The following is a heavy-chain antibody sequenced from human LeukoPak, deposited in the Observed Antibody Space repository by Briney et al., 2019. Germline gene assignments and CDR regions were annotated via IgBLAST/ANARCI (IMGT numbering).Heavy chain of an antibody. CDR1: GFTFSSYA. CDR2: ISGSGGST. Sequence: GGSLRLSCAASGFTFSSYAMSWVRQAPGKGLEWVSAISGSGGSTYYADSVKGRFTISRDNSKNTLYLQMNSLRPEDTAVYYCAKGPTPLSSRGWIDPRGQGTLVTVSS. J-gene: IGHJ5*02. V-gene: IGHV3-23*01. CDR3: AKGPTPLSSRGWIDP. D-gene: IGHD6-13*01.